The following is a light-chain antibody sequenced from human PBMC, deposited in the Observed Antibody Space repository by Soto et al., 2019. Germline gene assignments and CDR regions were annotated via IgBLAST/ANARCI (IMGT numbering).Light chain of an antibody. J-gene: IGLJ2*01. Sequence: QPALTQPPSASGSPGQSVTISCTGTSTYVGGYSYVSWYQQHPGKAPKVMIYEVSKRPSGVPDRFSGSKSGNTASLTVSGLQAEDEADYYCSSYAVSNNVVFGGGTKVTVL. CDR3: SSYAVSNNVV. CDR1: STYVGGYSY. V-gene: IGLV2-8*01. CDR2: EVS.